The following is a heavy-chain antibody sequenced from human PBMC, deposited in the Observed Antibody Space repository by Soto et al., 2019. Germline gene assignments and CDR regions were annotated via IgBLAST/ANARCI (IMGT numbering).Heavy chain of an antibody. J-gene: IGHJ5*02. Sequence: QITLKESGPTLVKPTQTLTLTCTFSGFSLSTSGVGVGWIRQPPGKALEWLALIYWNDDKRYSPSLKSRLTITKDTSKNQVVLTMANMDPVDTATYYSAHSPPRGWFDPWGQGTLVTVSS. V-gene: IGHV2-5*01. CDR1: GFSLSTSGVG. CDR3: AHSPPRGWFDP. D-gene: IGHD2-15*01. CDR2: IYWNDDK.